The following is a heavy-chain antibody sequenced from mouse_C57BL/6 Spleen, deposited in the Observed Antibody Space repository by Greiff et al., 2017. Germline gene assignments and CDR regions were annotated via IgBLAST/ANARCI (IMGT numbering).Heavy chain of an antibody. D-gene: IGHD3-2*02. Sequence: QVQLQPPGAELVKPGASVKLSCKASGYTFTSYWMQWVTQRPGQGLEWIGEIDPSDSYTNYNQKFKGKATLTVDTSSSPAYMQLSSLTSEDSAVYYCARAETAQAFAYWGQGTLVTVSA. J-gene: IGHJ3*01. V-gene: IGHV1-50*01. CDR3: ARAETAQAFAY. CDR1: GYTFTSYW. CDR2: IDPSDSYT.